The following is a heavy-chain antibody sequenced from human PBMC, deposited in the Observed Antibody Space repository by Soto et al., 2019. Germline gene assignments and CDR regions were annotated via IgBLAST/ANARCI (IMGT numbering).Heavy chain of an antibody. V-gene: IGHV2-5*01. Sequence: SGPPLVHPAQTLTLNCTFSAFSLSTNGVGVGWIRQPPGKPLEWLAVIYWNEDKRYSRSLKSRLSITTATSKTQVVLTMTTMDPVDTATYYCVHTVMVHTITGGHYFDYWGPGSRGTVSP. J-gene: IGHJ4*02. CDR1: AFSLSTNGVG. CDR3: VHTVMVHTITGGHYFDY. CDR2: IYWNEDK. D-gene: IGHD2-8*01.